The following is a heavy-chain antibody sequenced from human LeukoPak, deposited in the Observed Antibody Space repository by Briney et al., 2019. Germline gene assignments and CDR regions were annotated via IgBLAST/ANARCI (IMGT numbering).Heavy chain of an antibody. CDR3: ARQTAMGRSGDY. CDR1: GYSFTSYW. D-gene: IGHD5-18*01. J-gene: IGHJ4*02. V-gene: IGHV5-51*01. CDR2: IDPSDSET. Sequence: GESLKISCKASGYSFTSYWIGWVRQMPGKGLEWMGIIDPSDSETRYTPSFQGQVTISADKTLSTAYLQWNSLKASDTAMYYCARQTAMGRSGDYWGQGTLVTVSS.